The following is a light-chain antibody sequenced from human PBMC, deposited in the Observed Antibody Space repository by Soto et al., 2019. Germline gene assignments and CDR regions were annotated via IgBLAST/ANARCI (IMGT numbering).Light chain of an antibody. CDR3: QLHGSSPLFT. CDR1: QSVSSTY. J-gene: IGKJ3*01. CDR2: GAS. V-gene: IGKV3-20*01. Sequence: EIVLTQSPDTLSLSPGERATLSCRASQSVSSTYLAWFQQKPGQTPRLLISGASSRATGIPERFSGSGSGTDFTLTISRLEPEDFAVYWCQLHGSSPLFTVGPGTKVDIK.